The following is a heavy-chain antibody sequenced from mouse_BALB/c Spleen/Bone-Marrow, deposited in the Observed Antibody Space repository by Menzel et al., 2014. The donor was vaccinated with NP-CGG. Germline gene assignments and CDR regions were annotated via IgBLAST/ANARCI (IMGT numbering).Heavy chain of an antibody. CDR3: ARGVYGYVKYAIDY. J-gene: IGHJ4*01. CDR1: GFTFSSFG. CDR2: ISGGSSTI. Sequence: DGHLVESGVGLGQPGGSRKLSCAASGFTFSSFGMHWVRQAPEKGLEWVAYISGGSSTIYYADTVKGRFTISRDNPKNTLFLQMTSLRSEDTAMYYCARGVYGYVKYAIDYRSRGPSITVSS. V-gene: IGHV5-17*02. D-gene: IGHD1-2*01.